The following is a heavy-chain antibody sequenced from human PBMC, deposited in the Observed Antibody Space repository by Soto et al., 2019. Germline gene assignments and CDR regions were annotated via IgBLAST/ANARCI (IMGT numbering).Heavy chain of an antibody. D-gene: IGHD3-9*01. J-gene: IGHJ4*02. CDR2: ISYDGISK. CDR1: GFTFSSYA. CDR3: AKDGYLDTYYFDY. V-gene: IGHV3-30-3*01. Sequence: GGSLRLSCAASGFTFSSYAMHWVRQAPGKGLEWVAVISYDGISKHYADSVKGRFSISRDDSENTLYVQMNSLRAEDTAVYYCAKDGYLDTYYFDYWGQGTLVTVSS.